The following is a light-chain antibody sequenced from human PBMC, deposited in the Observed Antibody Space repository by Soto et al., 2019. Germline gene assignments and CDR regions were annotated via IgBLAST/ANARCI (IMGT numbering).Light chain of an antibody. CDR1: SSDVGSFDS. CDR3: NSITTSITLV. Sequence: QSVLTQPASVSGSPGQPITISCTGTSSDVGSFDSVAWYQHNPGKAPKLMIYDVSNRPSGVSSRFSGSKSGNTVSLSISGFQTEAEANYYFNSITTSITLVFGTGTKLTVL. J-gene: IGLJ1*01. CDR2: DVS. V-gene: IGLV2-14*01.